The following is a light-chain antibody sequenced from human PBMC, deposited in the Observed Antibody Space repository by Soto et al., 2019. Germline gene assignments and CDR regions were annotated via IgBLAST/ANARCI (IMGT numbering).Light chain of an antibody. CDR2: KAS. CDR3: QQFRT. Sequence: DLQMTQSPSTLSASVGDRVTITCRASQSISSWLAWYQQKPGKAPKLLIYKASSLESGVPSRLSGSGSGTEFTLTISSLQPDDFATYYCQQFRTFGQGTKVDIK. J-gene: IGKJ1*01. V-gene: IGKV1-5*03. CDR1: QSISSW.